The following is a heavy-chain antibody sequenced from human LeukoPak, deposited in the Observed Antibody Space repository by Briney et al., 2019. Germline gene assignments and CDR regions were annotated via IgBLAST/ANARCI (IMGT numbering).Heavy chain of an antibody. CDR2: MKEDGRDQ. V-gene: IGHV3-7*01. Sequence: GGSLRLSCAASGFTFGRYWMSWVRQAPGKGLEWVANMKEDGRDQSYADSVKGRFSISRDNAKNSLYLQMNSLGADDTAVYYCARESVWALEYWGQGTLVTVSS. CDR1: GFTFGRYW. D-gene: IGHD5/OR15-5a*01. CDR3: ARESVWALEY. J-gene: IGHJ4*02.